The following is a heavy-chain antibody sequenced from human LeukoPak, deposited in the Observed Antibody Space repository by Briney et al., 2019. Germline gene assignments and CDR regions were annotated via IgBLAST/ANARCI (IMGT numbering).Heavy chain of an antibody. V-gene: IGHV4-4*07. CDR1: GGSLSSKY. Sequence: PSETLSLTCTLSGGSLSSKYWSCIRQPAGKGLEWIGPIYTSGTTTSHPSPKTRVTMSVDPSTNQSSLSLSSVTAADTAVYYCAREIFGVVGGFDPWGQGTLVTVFS. CDR2: IYTSGTT. J-gene: IGHJ5*02. CDR3: AREIFGVVGGFDP. D-gene: IGHD3-3*01.